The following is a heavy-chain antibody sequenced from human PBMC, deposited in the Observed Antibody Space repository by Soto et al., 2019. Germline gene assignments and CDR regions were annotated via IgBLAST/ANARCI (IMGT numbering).Heavy chain of an antibody. D-gene: IGHD6-19*01. CDR3: AREKWDSSGWYHY. J-gene: IGHJ4*02. CDR2: IIPIFGTA. CDR1: GGTFSSYA. Sequence: SVKASCKASGGTFSSYAISWVRQAPGQGLEWMGGIIPIFGTANYAQKFQGRVTITADKSTSTAYMELSSLRSEDTAVYYCAREKWDSSGWYHYWGQGTLVTVPQ. V-gene: IGHV1-69*06.